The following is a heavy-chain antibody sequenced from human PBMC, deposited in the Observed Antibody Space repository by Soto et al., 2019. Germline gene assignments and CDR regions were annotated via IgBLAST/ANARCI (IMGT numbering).Heavy chain of an antibody. CDR2: IYTSGST. D-gene: IGHD3-10*01. J-gene: IGHJ6*02. CDR3: ARDRYYGSGSYWSPGGGYYYGMDV. CDR1: GGSISSYY. V-gene: IGHV4-4*07. Sequence: PSETLSLTCTVSGGSISSYYWSWIRQPAGKGLEWIGRIYTSGSTNYNPSLKSRVTMSVDTSKNLFSLKLSSVTAADTAVYYCARDRYYGSGSYWSPGGGYYYGMDVWCQGTTVTVSS.